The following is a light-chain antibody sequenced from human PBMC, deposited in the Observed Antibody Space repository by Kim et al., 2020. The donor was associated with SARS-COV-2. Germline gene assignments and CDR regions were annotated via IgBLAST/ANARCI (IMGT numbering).Light chain of an antibody. Sequence: SSELTQDPTVSVALGQTVTITCQGDTLRTNYASWYQQMPGQAPLLLIYAKYYRPSGIPDRFSGSGSGNTASLTITGAQAEDEADYYCSSRDIGGNHHVFGTGTKVTVL. CDR3: SSRDIGGNHHV. CDR2: AKY. CDR1: TLRTNY. V-gene: IGLV3-19*01. J-gene: IGLJ1*01.